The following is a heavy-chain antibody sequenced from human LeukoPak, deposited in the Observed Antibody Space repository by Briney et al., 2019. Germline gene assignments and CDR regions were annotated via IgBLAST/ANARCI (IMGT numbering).Heavy chain of an antibody. J-gene: IGHJ4*02. Sequence: PGGSLRLSCAASGFTFSSYGMSWVRQAAGKGLEWVSAISGSGGSTYYADSVKGRLTISRDNANNSLYLQMNSLRAEDTAVYYCARDFTEYFDYWGQGTLVTVSS. D-gene: IGHD4-11*01. CDR3: ARDFTEYFDY. CDR1: GFTFSSYG. V-gene: IGHV3-23*01. CDR2: ISGSGGST.